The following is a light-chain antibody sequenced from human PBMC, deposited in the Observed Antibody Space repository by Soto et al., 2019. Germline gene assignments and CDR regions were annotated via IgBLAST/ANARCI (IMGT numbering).Light chain of an antibody. CDR1: QSVSSSY. CDR2: GAS. Sequence: EIVLTQSPGTLSLSPGERATLSCRASQSVSSSYLAWYQQKPGQAPRLLIYGASGRATGIPDMFSGSGSGTDFTLTISRLEPEDFAVYYCQQYGSSPMYTFGQGTKLEIK. J-gene: IGKJ2*01. V-gene: IGKV3-20*01. CDR3: QQYGSSPMYT.